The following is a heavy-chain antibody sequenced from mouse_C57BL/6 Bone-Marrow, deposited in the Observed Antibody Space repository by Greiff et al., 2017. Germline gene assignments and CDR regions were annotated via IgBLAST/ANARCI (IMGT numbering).Heavy chain of an antibody. J-gene: IGHJ4*01. CDR2: INPNNGGT. Sequence: VQLKQSGPELVKPGASVKIPCKASGYTFTDYNMDWVKQSHGKSLEWIGDINPNNGGTIYNQKFKGKATLTVDKSSSTAYMELRSLTSEDTAVYYCARGARRYAMDYWGQGTSVTVSS. CDR1: GYTFTDYN. CDR3: ARGARRYAMDY. V-gene: IGHV1-18*01.